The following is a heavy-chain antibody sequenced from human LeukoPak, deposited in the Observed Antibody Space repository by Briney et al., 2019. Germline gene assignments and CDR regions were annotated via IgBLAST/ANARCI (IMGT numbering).Heavy chain of an antibody. CDR3: ARTVVGTASDAFDI. V-gene: IGHV3-53*01. CDR1: GFTVSSNY. D-gene: IGHD1-26*01. CDR2: IYSGGGT. J-gene: IGHJ3*02. Sequence: GGSLRLSCAASGFTVSSNYMSWVHQVPVKGLEWVSVIYSGGGTYYADSVKGRFTISRDNSKNTLYLQMNSLRAEDTAMYYCARTVVGTASDAFDIWGQGTMVTVSS.